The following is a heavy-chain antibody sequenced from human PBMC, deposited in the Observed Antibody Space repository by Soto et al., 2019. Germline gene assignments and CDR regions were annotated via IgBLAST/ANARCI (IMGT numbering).Heavy chain of an antibody. CDR3: ASGRAVRPLYSYGMDV. CDR1: GFIVSTNY. J-gene: IGHJ6*02. CDR2: IYRDGST. V-gene: IGHV3-53*01. D-gene: IGHD6-6*01. Sequence: PGGSLRPSCAASGFIVSTNYMNWVRQAPGKGLEWVSVIYRDGSTYYADSVMGRFTISRDNSKKTLYLQMNSLRVEDTAVYYCASGRAVRPLYSYGMDVWGQGTTVTVSS.